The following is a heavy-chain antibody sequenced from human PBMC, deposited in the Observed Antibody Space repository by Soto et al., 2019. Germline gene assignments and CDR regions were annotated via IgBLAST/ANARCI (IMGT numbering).Heavy chain of an antibody. D-gene: IGHD3-3*01. CDR1: GASGNSENYY. V-gene: IGHV4-61*01. CDR2: VYYSGST. J-gene: IGHJ5*02. Sequence: SETLSLTCTVSGASGNSENYYWSWIRQPPGKGLEWIGYVYYSGSTNYNPSLKSRATISLDTYRNQFSPKMTSMTSADTAFYYCARGVFRFLQWFDPWGQGTLVTVSS. CDR3: ARGVFRFLQWFDP.